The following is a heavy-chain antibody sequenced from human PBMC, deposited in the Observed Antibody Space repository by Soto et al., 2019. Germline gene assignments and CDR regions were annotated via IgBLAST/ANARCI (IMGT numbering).Heavy chain of an antibody. V-gene: IGHV3-66*01. D-gene: IGHD2-8*02. Sequence: PGGSLRLCCAASGFTVSSYNMNGVRQAPGKGLEWLSVIYTGGSTYYADSVKGRFTISRDNSKNTLYLQVSSLRAEDTAVYYCVRDTGGTYNGYFYDVDVWGQGTTVTVSS. CDR3: VRDTGGTYNGYFYDVDV. CDR1: GFTVSSYN. CDR2: IYTGGST. J-gene: IGHJ6*02.